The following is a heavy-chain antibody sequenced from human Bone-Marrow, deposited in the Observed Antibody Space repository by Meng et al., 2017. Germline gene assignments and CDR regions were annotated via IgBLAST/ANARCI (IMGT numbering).Heavy chain of an antibody. D-gene: IGHD1-26*01. CDR3: ASDLGSYDY. V-gene: IGHV3-74*01. Sequence: GESLKISCAASGFTFSSYWMHWVRQAPGKGLVWVSRINSDGSSTSYADSVKGRFTTSRDNAKNTLYLQMNSLRAEDTAVYYCASDLGSYDYWGQGTLVTVSS. CDR1: GFTFSSYW. CDR2: INSDGSST. J-gene: IGHJ4*02.